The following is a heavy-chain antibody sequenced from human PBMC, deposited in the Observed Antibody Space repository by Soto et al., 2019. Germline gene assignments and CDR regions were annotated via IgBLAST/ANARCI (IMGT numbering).Heavy chain of an antibody. J-gene: IGHJ4*02. CDR2: INPGKSDT. CDR1: ESTFTNYW. D-gene: IGHD3-9*01. V-gene: IGHV5-51*01. CDR3: ARHLSFDKRWPRFFDY. Sequence: PGESLKISCKGSESTFTNYWIGWARQMPWKGREWMGIINPGKSDTRYSPYFQGQVTSSADKSLNTPYLQWISLQASDTAMYYCARHLSFDKRWPRFFDYYGQGTLVTVSS.